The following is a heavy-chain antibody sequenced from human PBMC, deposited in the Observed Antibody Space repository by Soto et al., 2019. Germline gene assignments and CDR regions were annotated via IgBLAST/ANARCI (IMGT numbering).Heavy chain of an antibody. J-gene: IGHJ4*02. CDR2: INAGNGNT. V-gene: IGHV1-3*05. Sequence: QVQLVQSGAEEKKPGASVKVSCKASGYTFTAYAMHWVRQAPGQRLEWMGWINAGNGNTKDSQKFQGRVTITRDTSASTAYMELSSLRSEDTAVYYCARAVAVPADFDYWGQGTLVTVSS. D-gene: IGHD6-19*01. CDR1: GYTFTAYA. CDR3: ARAVAVPADFDY.